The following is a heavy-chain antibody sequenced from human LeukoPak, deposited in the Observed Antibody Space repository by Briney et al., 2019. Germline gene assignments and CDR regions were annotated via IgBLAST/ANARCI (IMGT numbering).Heavy chain of an antibody. CDR1: GYTFSSYE. CDR2: MNPNSGNT. J-gene: IGHJ5*02. D-gene: IGHD3-10*01. Sequence: GASVKVSCKTSGYTFSSYEINWVRQSPGQGLEWMGLMNPNSGNTAYAQKFQGRVTMTRDASIRTAYMELSSLRSEDTAVYYCVRLFVQEPSGWFDPWGQGTLVTVS. V-gene: IGHV1-8*01. CDR3: VRLFVQEPSGWFDP.